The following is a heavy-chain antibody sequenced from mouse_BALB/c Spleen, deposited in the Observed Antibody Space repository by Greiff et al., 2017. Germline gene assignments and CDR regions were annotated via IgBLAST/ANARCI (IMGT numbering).Heavy chain of an antibody. CDR3: AREGYWFAY. Sequence: QVHVKQSGAELARPGASVKMSCKASGYTFTSYTMHWVKQRPGQGLEWIGYINPSSGYTNYNQKFKDKATLTADKSSSTAYMQLSSLTSEDSAVYYCAREGYWFAYWGQGTLVTVSA. J-gene: IGHJ3*01. CDR1: GYTFTSYT. V-gene: IGHV1-4*01. CDR2: INPSSGYT.